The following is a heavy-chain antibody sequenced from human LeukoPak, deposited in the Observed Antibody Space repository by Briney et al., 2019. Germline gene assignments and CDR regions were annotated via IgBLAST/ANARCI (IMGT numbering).Heavy chain of an antibody. CDR1: GGSISSYY. V-gene: IGHV4-59*01. J-gene: IGHJ6*03. D-gene: IGHD2-2*01. Sequence: SETLSLTYTVSGGSISSYYWSWIRQPRGKGLEGIGYIYYSGSTNYNPSLKSRVTISVDTSKNQFSLKLSSVTAADTAVYYCARVYCSSTSCWRGYYYYMDVWGKGTTVTVSS. CDR2: IYYSGST. CDR3: ARVYCSSTSCWRGYYYYMDV.